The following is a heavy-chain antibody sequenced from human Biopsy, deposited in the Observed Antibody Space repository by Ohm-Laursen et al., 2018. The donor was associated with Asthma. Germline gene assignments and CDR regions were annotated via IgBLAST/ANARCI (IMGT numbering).Heavy chain of an antibody. J-gene: IGHJ4*02. D-gene: IGHD2-2*01. CDR1: GGTFNTYV. CDR2: INPVFGTT. Sequence: PVKVSCKSLGGTFNTYVIGWVRQAPGQGLEWMGGINPVFGTTTYPQKFQDRVTITADDSTSTVYMELSSLRSEDTAVYYCARKAGSCISRTCYSLDFWGQGTLVTVSS. CDR3: ARKAGSCISRTCYSLDF. V-gene: IGHV1-69*01.